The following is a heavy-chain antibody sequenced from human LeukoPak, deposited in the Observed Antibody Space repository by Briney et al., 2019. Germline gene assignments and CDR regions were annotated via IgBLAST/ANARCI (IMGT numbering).Heavy chain of an antibody. Sequence: GGSLRLSCAASGFCFSSYWMSWVRHAPGKGLEWVANMKQDGSEKYYVDSVKGRFTISRDNAKNSLYLQMNSLRAEDTAVYYCARLRNLDYYDSSGYYPVAQYYFDYWGQGTLVTVSS. D-gene: IGHD3-22*01. CDR1: GFCFSSYW. CDR3: ARLRNLDYYDSSGYYPVAQYYFDY. J-gene: IGHJ4*02. CDR2: MKQDGSEK. V-gene: IGHV3-7*01.